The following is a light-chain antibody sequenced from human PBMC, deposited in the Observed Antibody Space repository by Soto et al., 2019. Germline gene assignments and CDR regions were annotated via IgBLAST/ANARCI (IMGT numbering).Light chain of an antibody. V-gene: IGLV2-14*01. Sequence: QAVVTQPASVSGSPGQSITISCTGTSNDVGGYHYVSWYQQHPGKAPKLMIYEVDYRPSGVSNRFSGSKSGNTASLTISGLQAEDEADYYCSSYTSSSTRVFGTGTKVTVL. CDR2: EVD. J-gene: IGLJ1*01. CDR3: SSYTSSSTRV. CDR1: SNDVGGYHY.